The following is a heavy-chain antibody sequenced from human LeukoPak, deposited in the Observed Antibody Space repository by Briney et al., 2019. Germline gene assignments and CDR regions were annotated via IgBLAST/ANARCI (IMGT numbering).Heavy chain of an antibody. CDR1: GFTFSSHS. Sequence: PVGSLRLSCAASGFTFSSHSMNWVRQAPGKGLEWISYISSDSTIIHYADSVKGRFTISRDNAKNSLYLQMNSLRAEDTAVYYCARIWFGEFDYWGQGTLVTVSS. J-gene: IGHJ4*02. V-gene: IGHV3-48*04. CDR2: ISSDSTII. CDR3: ARIWFGEFDY. D-gene: IGHD3-10*01.